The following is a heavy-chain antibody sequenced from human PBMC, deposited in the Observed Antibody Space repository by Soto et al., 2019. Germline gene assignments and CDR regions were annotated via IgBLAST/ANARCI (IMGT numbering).Heavy chain of an antibody. CDR1: GGTFSSYA. D-gene: IGHD6-6*01. CDR2: IIPIFGTA. J-gene: IGHJ4*02. V-gene: IGHV1-69*01. CDR3: ASAPSEGIAARRLGHDY. Sequence: QVQLVQSGAEVKKPGSSVKVSCKASGGTFSSYAISWVRQAPGQGLEWMGGIIPIFGTANYAQKFQGRVTITADESTSTAYMELSSLRSEDTAVYSCASAPSEGIAARRLGHDYWGQGTLVTVSS.